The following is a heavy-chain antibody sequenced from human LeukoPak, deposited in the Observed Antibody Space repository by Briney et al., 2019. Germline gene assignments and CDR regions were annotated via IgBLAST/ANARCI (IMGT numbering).Heavy chain of an antibody. CDR2: INPNSGGP. CDR3: ARSTLGYCSGGSCSGFDY. V-gene: IGHV1-2*02. D-gene: IGHD2-15*01. CDR1: GYTFTGYY. Sequence: GASVKVSCKASGYTFTGYYMHWVRQAPGQGLEWRGWINPNSGGPNYAQKFQGRVTMTRDTSISTAYMELSRLRSDDTAVYYCARSTLGYCSGGSCSGFDYWGQGTLVTVSS. J-gene: IGHJ4*02.